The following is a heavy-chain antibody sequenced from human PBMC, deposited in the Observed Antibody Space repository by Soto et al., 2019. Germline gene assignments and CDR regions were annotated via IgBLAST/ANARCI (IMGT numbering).Heavy chain of an antibody. V-gene: IGHV2-5*02. J-gene: IGHJ5*02. D-gene: IGHD6-19*01. CDR2: IYWDNDK. Sequence: QITLKESGPTLVKPTETLTLTCTFSGFSLSSGVGVGWVRQPPGKALEWLAGIYWDNDKRSRPSLKSRLPLTTDTSKNQVFLTMSNMDPVYTATYCCSYRPWLSRGRGWFDPWGPGTLVTVSS. CDR3: SYRPWLSRGRGWFDP. CDR1: GFSLSSGVG.